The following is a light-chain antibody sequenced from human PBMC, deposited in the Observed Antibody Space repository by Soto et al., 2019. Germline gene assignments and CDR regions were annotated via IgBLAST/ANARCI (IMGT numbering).Light chain of an antibody. CDR3: QQSNNWPQT. J-gene: IGKJ1*01. Sequence: EIVLTQSPATLSVSPGERVSLSCRASQSVDINLAWYQQKPGQAPRLLIYGASTRATDMPGRFSGRGSGTEFTLTISSLQSEDFAVYYCQQSNNWPQTFGQGTKVDIK. CDR1: QSVDIN. V-gene: IGKV3-15*01. CDR2: GAS.